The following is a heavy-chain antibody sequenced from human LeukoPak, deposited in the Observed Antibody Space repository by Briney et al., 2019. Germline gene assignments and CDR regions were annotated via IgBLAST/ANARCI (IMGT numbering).Heavy chain of an antibody. V-gene: IGHV1-8*01. Sequence: ASVKVSCKASGYTFTSYDINWVRQATGQGLEWMGWMNPNSGNTGYAQKFQGRVTMTRNTSISTAYMELSSLRSEDTAVYYCARFVPRGFAYYYYGMDVWGQGTTVTVSS. CDR1: GYTFTSYD. D-gene: IGHD6-6*01. CDR2: MNPNSGNT. J-gene: IGHJ6*02. CDR3: ARFVPRGFAYYYYGMDV.